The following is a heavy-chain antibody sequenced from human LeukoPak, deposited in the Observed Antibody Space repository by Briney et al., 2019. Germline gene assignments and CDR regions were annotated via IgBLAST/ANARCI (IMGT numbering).Heavy chain of an antibody. V-gene: IGHV3-30*03. CDR3: ARGAGYNYPYYFDY. Sequence: GRSLRLSCAASGFTFSSYGMHWVRQAPGKGLEWVAVISYDGSNKYYAGSVKGRFTISRDNSKNTLYLQMNSLRAEDTAVYYCARGAGYNYPYYFDYWGQGTLVTVSS. CDR1: GFTFSSYG. CDR2: ISYDGSNK. J-gene: IGHJ4*02. D-gene: IGHD5-24*01.